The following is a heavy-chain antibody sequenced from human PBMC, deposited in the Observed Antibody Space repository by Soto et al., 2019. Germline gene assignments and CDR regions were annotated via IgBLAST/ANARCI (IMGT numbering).Heavy chain of an antibody. J-gene: IGHJ6*02. CDR2: IWYEGSNK. CDR1: GFTFSSDG. Sequence: GXPLRLSGAAAGFTFSSDGSHWVHQAPGKGRRWVAVIWYEGSNKYDADSVKGRFTISRDNSKNTLYLQMNSLRAADTAVYYCARDGAAAGDYYGMDVWGQGTPVTVSS. CDR3: ARDGAAAGDYYGMDV. V-gene: IGHV3-33*01. D-gene: IGHD6-13*01.